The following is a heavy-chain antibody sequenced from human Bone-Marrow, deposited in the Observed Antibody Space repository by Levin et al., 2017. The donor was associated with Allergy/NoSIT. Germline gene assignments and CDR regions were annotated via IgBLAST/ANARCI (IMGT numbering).Heavy chain of an antibody. CDR2: ISGSGGST. J-gene: IGHJ4*02. CDR3: AKPSELPGRFLGLGELSLYLDY. Sequence: GESLKISCAASGFTFSSYAMSWVRQAPGKGLEWVSAISGSGGSTYYADSVKGRFTISRDNSKNTLYLQMNSLRAEDTAVYYCAKPSELPGRFLGLGELSLYLDYWGQGTLVTVSS. CDR1: GFTFSSYA. V-gene: IGHV3-23*01. D-gene: IGHD3-16*02.